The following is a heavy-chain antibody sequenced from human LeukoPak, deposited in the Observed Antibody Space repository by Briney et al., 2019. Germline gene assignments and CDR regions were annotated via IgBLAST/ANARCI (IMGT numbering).Heavy chain of an antibody. V-gene: IGHV1-18*04. Sequence: ASVNVSCKASGYTFTSYGISWVRQAAGQGVEWMGLINPYNGKTNYAQKLQGRVPMPTDTSTSTAYMELKGLRSDDTALYYCARGSAAAVGDWFDAWGQGTLVTVSS. CDR3: ARGSAAAVGDWFDA. J-gene: IGHJ5*02. D-gene: IGHD6-13*01. CDR2: INPYNGKT. CDR1: GYTFTSYG.